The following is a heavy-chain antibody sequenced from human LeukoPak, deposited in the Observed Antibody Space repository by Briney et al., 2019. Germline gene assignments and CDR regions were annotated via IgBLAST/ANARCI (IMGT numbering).Heavy chain of an antibody. CDR3: ARVVPAATHYYYYGMDV. CDR1: GFTFGSYG. V-gene: IGHV3-33*01. CDR2: IWYDGSNK. J-gene: IGHJ6*02. Sequence: GRSLRLSCAASGFTFGSYGMHWVRQAPGKGLEWVAVIWYDGSNKYYADSVKGRFTISRDNSKNTLYLQMNSLRAEDTAVYYCARVVPAATHYYYYGMDVWGQGTTVTVSS. D-gene: IGHD2-2*01.